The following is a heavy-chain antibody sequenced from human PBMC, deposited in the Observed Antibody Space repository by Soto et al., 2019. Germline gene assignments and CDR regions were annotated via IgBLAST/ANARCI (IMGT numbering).Heavy chain of an antibody. Sequence: SETLSLTCTVSGGSIRSSSYYWGWIRQPPGKGLEWIGSIYYSGSTYYNPSLKSRVTISVDTSKNQFSLKLSSVTAADTAVYYCARLEASSGYYYLDYWGQGTLVTVSS. CDR3: ARLEASSGYYYLDY. CDR2: IYYSGST. D-gene: IGHD3-22*01. CDR1: GGSIRSSSYY. V-gene: IGHV4-39*01. J-gene: IGHJ4*02.